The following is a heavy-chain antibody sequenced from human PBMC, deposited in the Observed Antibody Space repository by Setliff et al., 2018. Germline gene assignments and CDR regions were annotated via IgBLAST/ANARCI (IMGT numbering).Heavy chain of an antibody. CDR1: GFTFSSHW. V-gene: IGHV3-74*03. D-gene: IGHD3-9*01. CDR2: INNDGSSA. J-gene: IGHJ6*02. CDR3: ARAYYGTVNGYSSYYGLDV. Sequence: GGSLRLSCAASGFTFSSHWMHWVRQAPGKRLMWVSRINNDGSSAMYADSVKGRFTMSRDNAKNTLYLQMNSLRAEDTAVYYCARAYYGTVNGYSSYYGLDVWGQGTTVTVSS.